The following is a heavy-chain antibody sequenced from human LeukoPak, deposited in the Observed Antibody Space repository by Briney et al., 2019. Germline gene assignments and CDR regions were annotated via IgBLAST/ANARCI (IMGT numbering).Heavy chain of an antibody. CDR3: ARDLAYCGGDCYSEDY. V-gene: IGHV3-21*01. CDR1: GFTSASYW. J-gene: IGHJ4*02. CDR2: ISSSSSYI. Sequence: GGSLRLSCAASGFTSASYWMTWVRQAPGKGLEWVSSISSSSSYIYYADSVKGRFTISRDNAKNSLYLQMNSLRAEDTAVYYCARDLAYCGGDCYSEDYWGQGTLVTVSS. D-gene: IGHD2-21*02.